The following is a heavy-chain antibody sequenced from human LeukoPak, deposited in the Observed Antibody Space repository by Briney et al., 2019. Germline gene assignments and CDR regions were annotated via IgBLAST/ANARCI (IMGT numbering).Heavy chain of an antibody. CDR2: FYNSGNT. V-gene: IGHV4-59*01. Sequence: SETLSLTCTVSGGSISSYYWSWVRQPPGKGLEWIGDFYNSGNTNYNPSLKSRVTMSVDTSQNRFSLKLSSVTAADTAVYYCARSPRWLYFDYWGQGTPVTVSS. J-gene: IGHJ4*02. CDR1: GGSISSYY. CDR3: ARSPRWLYFDY. D-gene: IGHD5-12*01.